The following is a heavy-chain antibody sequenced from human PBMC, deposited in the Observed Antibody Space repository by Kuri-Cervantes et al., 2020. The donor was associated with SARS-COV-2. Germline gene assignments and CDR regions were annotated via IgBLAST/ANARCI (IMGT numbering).Heavy chain of an antibody. V-gene: IGHV1-8*02. CDR2: MNPDTGNS. J-gene: IGHJ3*02. CDR3: ARDSGDWDPDGFDI. Sequence: ASVKVSCKASGYTFSTYDINWVRQASGQGLEWMGWMNPDTGNSGYAENFRGRVTMTRDTSISTAYMELSSLRSEDSAVYYCARDSGDWDPDGFDIWGQGTMVTVSS. D-gene: IGHD2-21*02. CDR1: GYTFSTYD.